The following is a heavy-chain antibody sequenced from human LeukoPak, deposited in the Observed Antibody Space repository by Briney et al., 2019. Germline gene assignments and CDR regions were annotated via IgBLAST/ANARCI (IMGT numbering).Heavy chain of an antibody. CDR3: ARDYDILTGYYYLPSYYYGMDV. D-gene: IGHD3-9*01. CDR1: GYIFTSYY. V-gene: IGHV1-46*01. CDR2: INPSGGST. Sequence: GASVKVSCKASGYIFTSYYMHWVRQAPGQGLEWMGIINPSGGSTSCAQKFQGRVTMTRDTSTSTVYMELSSLRSEDTAVYYCARDYDILTGYYYLPSYYYGMDVWGQGTTVTVSS. J-gene: IGHJ6*02.